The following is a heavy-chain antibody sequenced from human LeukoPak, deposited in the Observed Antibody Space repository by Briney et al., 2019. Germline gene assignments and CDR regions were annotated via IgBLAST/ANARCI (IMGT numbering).Heavy chain of an antibody. CDR1: GFTFSSYS. D-gene: IGHD3-10*01. Sequence: GGSLRLSCAASGFTFSSYSMNWVRQAPGKGLEWVANIKQDGSEKYYVDSVKGRFTISRDNAKNSLYLQMNSLRAEDTAVYYCARLGLYGSGSYYFWPTDYYYYYYMDVWGKGTTVTISS. CDR2: IKQDGSEK. J-gene: IGHJ6*03. CDR3: ARLGLYGSGSYYFWPTDYYYYYYMDV. V-gene: IGHV3-7*01.